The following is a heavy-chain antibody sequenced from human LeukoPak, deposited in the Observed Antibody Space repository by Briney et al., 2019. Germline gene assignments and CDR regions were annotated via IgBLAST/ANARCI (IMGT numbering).Heavy chain of an antibody. Sequence: GGSLRLSCAASGFTVSSNYMSWVRQAPGKGLEWVSVIYSGGSAYYADSVKGRFTISTDNSKNTLYLTMSSLRAEDTVVYYCARTYGSGSYYGAFDIWGQGTMVTVSS. D-gene: IGHD3-10*01. CDR2: IYSGGSA. CDR3: ARTYGSGSYYGAFDI. J-gene: IGHJ3*02. CDR1: GFTVSSNY. V-gene: IGHV3-53*01.